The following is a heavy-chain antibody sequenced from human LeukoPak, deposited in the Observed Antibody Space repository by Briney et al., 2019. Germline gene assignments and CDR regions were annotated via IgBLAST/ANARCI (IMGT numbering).Heavy chain of an antibody. D-gene: IGHD2-15*01. Sequence: GGSLRLSCAASGFTFSSYGMHWVRQAPGKGLEWVSVIYSGGSTYYADFVKGRFTISRDNSKNTVFLQMTNLRAEDTAVYYCAKAEGYRSGTWCFRWFDWWGQGTLVTVSS. CDR2: IYSGGST. J-gene: IGHJ4*02. CDR3: AKAEGYRSGTWCFRWFDW. CDR1: GFTFSSYG. V-gene: IGHV3-NL1*01.